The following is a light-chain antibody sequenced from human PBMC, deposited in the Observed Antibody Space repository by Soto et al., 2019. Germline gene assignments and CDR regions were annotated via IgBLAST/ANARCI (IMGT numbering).Light chain of an antibody. V-gene: IGKV3-11*01. J-gene: IGKJ5*01. CDR1: QSVSSY. CDR3: QQRSNWPSVT. Sequence: EIVLTQSPATLSLSPGERATLSCSASQSVSSYLAWYQQKPGQAPRLLISDASNRATGIPVRFSGSGSGTDFTLTISSLEPEDFAVYYCQQRSNWPSVTFGQGTRLEIK. CDR2: DAS.